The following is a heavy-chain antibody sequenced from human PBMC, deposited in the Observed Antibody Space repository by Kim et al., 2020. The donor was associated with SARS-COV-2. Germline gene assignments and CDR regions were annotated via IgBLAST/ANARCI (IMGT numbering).Heavy chain of an antibody. V-gene: IGHV1-2*02. Sequence: ASVKVSCKTSGYTFNDFFLHWVRQAPGQGLEWVGWISPGNGDTNYPSSLQGRVTVTIDTSIRTVYMEVTSLRFDDTAVYYCGRRQYLSSPGYWGQGTVVT. D-gene: IGHD6-6*01. CDR2: ISPGNGDT. CDR1: GYTFNDFF. J-gene: IGHJ4*02. CDR3: GRRQYLSSPGY.